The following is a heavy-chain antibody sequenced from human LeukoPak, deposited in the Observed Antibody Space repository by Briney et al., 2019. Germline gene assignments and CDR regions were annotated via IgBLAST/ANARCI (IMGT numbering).Heavy chain of an antibody. V-gene: IGHV1-69*01. CDR1: GGTFSSYA. D-gene: IGHD3-22*01. J-gene: IGHJ5*02. CDR3: ARVGYYYDSSGST. CDR2: IIPIFGTA. Sequence: SVKVSCKASGGTFSSYAISWVRQAPGQGLEWMGGIIPIFGTANYAQKFQGRVTITADESTSTAYMELSSLRSEDTAVYYCARVGYYYDSSGSTWGQGTLVTVSS.